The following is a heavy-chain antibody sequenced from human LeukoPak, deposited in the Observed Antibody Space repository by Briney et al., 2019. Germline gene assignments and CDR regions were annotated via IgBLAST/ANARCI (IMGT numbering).Heavy chain of an antibody. CDR2: IIPIFGTA. D-gene: IGHD6-19*01. Sequence: ASVKVSCKAAGGTFSSYAISWVRQAPGQGLEWMGGIIPIFGTANYAQKFQGRVTITADESTSTAYMELSSLRSEGTAVYYCARASHSGWYGSSYYYYYMDVWGKGTTVTVSS. V-gene: IGHV1-69*13. CDR1: GGTFSSYA. CDR3: ARASHSGWYGSSYYYYYMDV. J-gene: IGHJ6*03.